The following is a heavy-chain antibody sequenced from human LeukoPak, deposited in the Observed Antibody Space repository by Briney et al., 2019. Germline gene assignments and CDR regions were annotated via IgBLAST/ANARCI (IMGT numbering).Heavy chain of an antibody. V-gene: IGHV1-2*02. CDR1: GYTFTGYY. CDR2: INPNSGGT. CDR3: ARATNFYYYYGMDV. J-gene: IGHJ6*02. D-gene: IGHD1-26*01. Sequence: ASVKVSCKASGYTFTGYYMYWVRQAPGQGLEWMGWINPNSGGTNYAQKFQGRVTMTRDTSISTAYMELSRLRSDDTAVYYCARATNFYYYYGMDVWGQGTTVTVSS.